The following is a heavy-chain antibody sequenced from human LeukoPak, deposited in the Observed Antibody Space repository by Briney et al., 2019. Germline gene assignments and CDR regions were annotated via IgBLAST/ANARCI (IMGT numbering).Heavy chain of an antibody. Sequence: PVKVSCKASGDTFSSYAISWVRQAPGQGLEWMGGINPICGTANYAQKFQGRATITGDKSKSTAYMELSSLRSEDTAVYYCARIGGNWFDHWGQGTLVTVSS. CDR2: INPICGTA. CDR3: ARIGGNWFDH. J-gene: IGHJ5*02. V-gene: IGHV1-69*06. CDR1: GDTFSSYA.